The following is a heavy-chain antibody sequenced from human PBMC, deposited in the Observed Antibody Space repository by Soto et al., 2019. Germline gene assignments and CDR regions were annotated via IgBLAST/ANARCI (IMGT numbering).Heavy chain of an antibody. J-gene: IGHJ3*02. CDR1: GFTFSGSA. CDR3: TRAASDILTGYSKVGAFDI. V-gene: IGHV3-73*01. Sequence: LRLSCAASGFTFSGSAMHWVRQASGNGLEWVGRIRSKANSYATAYAASVKGRFTISRDDSKNTAYLQMNSLKTEDTAVYYCTRAASDILTGYSKVGAFDIWGQGTMVTVSS. D-gene: IGHD3-9*01. CDR2: IRSKANSYAT.